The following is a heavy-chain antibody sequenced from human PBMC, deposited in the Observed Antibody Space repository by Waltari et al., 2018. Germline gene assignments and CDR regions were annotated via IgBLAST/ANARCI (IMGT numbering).Heavy chain of an antibody. CDR1: GGTFSSYA. D-gene: IGHD3-9*01. J-gene: IGHJ4*02. V-gene: IGHV1-69*13. CDR2: IIPIFGTA. CDR3: AREERHYDILTGYLDY. Sequence: QVQLVQSGAEVKKPGSSVKVSCKASGGTFSSYAISWVRQAPGQGLEWMGGIIPIFGTANYAQKFEGRVTITADESTSTAYMELSSLRSEDTAVYYCAREERHYDILTGYLDYWGQGTLVTVSS.